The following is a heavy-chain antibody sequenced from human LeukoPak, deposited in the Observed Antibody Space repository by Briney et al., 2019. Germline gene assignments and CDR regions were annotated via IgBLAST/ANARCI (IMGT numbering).Heavy chain of an antibody. J-gene: IGHJ4*02. CDR2: ISPSSGGT. D-gene: IGHD3-10*01. Sequence: ASVKVSCKASGYTFTGYYMYWVRQAPGQGLEWMGWISPSSGGTNYAQKFQGRVTMTSDTSISTAYMDLIRLTSDDTAVYYCARAPGHASGTYYKDYWGQGTLVTVSS. CDR1: GYTFTGYY. CDR3: ARAPGHASGTYYKDY. V-gene: IGHV1-2*02.